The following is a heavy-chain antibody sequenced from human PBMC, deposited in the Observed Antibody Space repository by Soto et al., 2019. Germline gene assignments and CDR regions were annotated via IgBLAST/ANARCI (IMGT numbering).Heavy chain of an antibody. CDR3: ARGARHVSLGGTRFYFES. V-gene: IGHV4-4*02. Sequence: SEALSLTCAVSGASTSNHDRWNCVRQSPGKGLEWLGDVFNSGATNYNPSIKSRATISVDNSKNHFALQLTPITAADTAVYYCARGARHVSLGGTRFYFESWGHGILVTVSS. J-gene: IGHJ5*01. CDR1: GASTSNHDR. D-gene: IGHD6-19*01. CDR2: VFNSGAT.